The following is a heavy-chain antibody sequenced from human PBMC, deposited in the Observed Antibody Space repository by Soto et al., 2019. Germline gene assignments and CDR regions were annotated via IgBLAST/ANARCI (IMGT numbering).Heavy chain of an antibody. J-gene: IGHJ6*02. D-gene: IGHD3-16*02. CDR1: GGSFSGYY. Sequence: TSGTLSLTCAVYGGSFSGYYWSWIRQPPGKGLEWIGEINHSGSTNYNPSLKSRVTISVDTSKNQFSLKLSSVTAADTAVYYCARRRRHDYVWGSYRNLAPPRGMDVWGQGTTVTV. CDR3: ARRRRHDYVWGSYRNLAPPRGMDV. V-gene: IGHV4-34*01. CDR2: INHSGST.